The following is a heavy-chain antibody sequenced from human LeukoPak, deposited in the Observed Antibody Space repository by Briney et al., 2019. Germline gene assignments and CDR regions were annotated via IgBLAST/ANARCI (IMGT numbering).Heavy chain of an antibody. CDR3: AKTIGPPYYFDY. D-gene: IGHD2/OR15-2a*01. CDR1: GFTFNSYA. CDR2: ISGSGGTT. J-gene: IGHJ4*02. Sequence: GGSLRLSCAASGFTFNSYAMNWVRQAPGKGLEWVSGISGSGGTTYYADPVKGRFTISRDNSKNTLYLQMNSLRAEDTAVYYCAKTIGPPYYFDYWGQGTLVTVSS. V-gene: IGHV3-23*01.